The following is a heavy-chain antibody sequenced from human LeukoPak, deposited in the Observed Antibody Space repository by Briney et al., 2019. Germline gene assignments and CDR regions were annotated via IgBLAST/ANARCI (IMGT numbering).Heavy chain of an antibody. Sequence: PSETLSLTCAVYGGSFSGYYWSWIRQPPGKGLEWIGEINHSGSTNYNPSLKSRVTTSVDTSKNQFSLKLSSVTAADTAVYYCARAGSGDIVVVPAAPPYYYGMDVWGQGTTVTVSS. J-gene: IGHJ6*02. CDR3: ARAGSGDIVVVPAAPPYYYGMDV. D-gene: IGHD2-2*01. CDR1: GGSFSGYY. V-gene: IGHV4-34*01. CDR2: INHSGST.